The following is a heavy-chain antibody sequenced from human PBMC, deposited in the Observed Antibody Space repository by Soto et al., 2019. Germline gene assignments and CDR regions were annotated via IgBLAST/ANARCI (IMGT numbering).Heavy chain of an antibody. J-gene: IGHJ4*02. CDR3: ASRYGSGEWSFDY. V-gene: IGHV4-30-4*01. CDR2: IYYSGST. D-gene: IGHD3-10*01. CDR1: GGSISSGDYY. Sequence: SETLSLTCTVSGGSISSGDYYWSWIRQPPGKGLEWIGYIYYSGSTYYNPSLKSRVTISVDTSKNQFSLKLSSVTAADTAVYYCASRYGSGEWSFDYWGQGTLVTVSS.